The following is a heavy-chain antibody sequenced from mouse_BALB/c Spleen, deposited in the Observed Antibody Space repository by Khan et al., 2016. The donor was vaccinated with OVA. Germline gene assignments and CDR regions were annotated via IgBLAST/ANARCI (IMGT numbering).Heavy chain of an antibody. J-gene: IGHJ2*01. D-gene: IGHD1-1*01. V-gene: IGHV1-7*01. CDR2: INPSTGYT. Sequence: QVHVKQSGAELAKPGASVKMSCKASGYTFINYWILWVKQRPGQGLEWIGYINPSTGYTEYNQNFKDKATLTADKSSSTAYMQLSSLTSEDSAVCYCASSGLRCDFDYWGQGTPLTVSS. CDR3: ASSGLRCDFDY. CDR1: GYTFINYW.